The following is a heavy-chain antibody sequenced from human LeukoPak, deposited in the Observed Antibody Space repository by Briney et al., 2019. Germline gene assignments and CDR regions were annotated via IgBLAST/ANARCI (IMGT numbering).Heavy chain of an antibody. D-gene: IGHD1-26*01. CDR3: AKDNPSGSFPTGNFDC. V-gene: IGHV3-23*01. CDR2: ISDSGGST. Sequence: GGSLRLSCAASGFTFSSYAMTWVRQAPGKGLEWVSVISDSGGSTYYADSVKGRFTISRDNSKNTLYLQMNSLRAEDTAVYYCAKDNPSGSFPTGNFDCWGQGTLVTVSS. J-gene: IGHJ4*02. CDR1: GFTFSSYA.